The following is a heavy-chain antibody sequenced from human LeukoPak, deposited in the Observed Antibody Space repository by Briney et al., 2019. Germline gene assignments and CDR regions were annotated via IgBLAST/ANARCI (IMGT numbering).Heavy chain of an antibody. CDR1: GGSISSLY. Sequence: SETLSLTCSVSGGSISSLYWSWIRQPPGKGLEWIGYIYYTGSTNYNPSLRGRVTMFVDMSKNQFSLRLSSVTAADAAVYYCARHREYSSSSPFDYWGQGTLVTVSS. CDR2: IYYTGST. J-gene: IGHJ4*02. CDR3: ARHREYSSSSPFDY. V-gene: IGHV4-59*08. D-gene: IGHD6-6*01.